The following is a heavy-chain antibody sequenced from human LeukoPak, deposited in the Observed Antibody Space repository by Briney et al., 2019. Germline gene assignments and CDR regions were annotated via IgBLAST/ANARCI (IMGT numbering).Heavy chain of an antibody. CDR2: IYYSGST. V-gene: IGHV4-59*01. CDR1: RGSIISYY. Sequence: PSETLSLTCTVSRGSIISYYWTWIGQPPGKGLEWIGYIYYSGSTNYNPSLKSRVTISVDTSKNQFSLKLSSVTAADTAVYYCASGEMIFDFWGQGTLVTVSS. J-gene: IGHJ4*02. D-gene: IGHD5-24*01. CDR3: ASGEMIFDF.